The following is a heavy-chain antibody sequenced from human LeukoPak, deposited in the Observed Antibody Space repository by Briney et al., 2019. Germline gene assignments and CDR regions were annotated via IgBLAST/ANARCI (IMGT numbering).Heavy chain of an antibody. J-gene: IGHJ5*02. D-gene: IGHD2-15*01. CDR1: GGSFSGYY. Sequence: PAETLSLTCAVYGGSFSGYYWSWIRQPPGKGLEWIGEINHSGSTNYNPSLKSRVTISVDTSKNQFSLKLSSVTAADTAVYYCARECDCSGGSCYHNWFDPWGQGTLVTVSS. CDR3: ARECDCSGGSCYHNWFDP. V-gene: IGHV4-34*01. CDR2: INHSGST.